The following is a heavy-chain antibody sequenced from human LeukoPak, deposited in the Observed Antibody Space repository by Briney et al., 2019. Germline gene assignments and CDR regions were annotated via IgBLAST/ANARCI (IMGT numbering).Heavy chain of an antibody. CDR1: GYTFTSYG. Sequence: ASVKVSCKASGYTFTSYGISWVRQAPGQGLEWMGWISAYNGNTNYAQNRVTMTTDTSTSTAYMELSSLRSEDTAFYYCARVGDYSPRGWFDPWGQGTLVTVSS. CDR3: ARVGDYSPRGWFDP. D-gene: IGHD4-11*01. V-gene: IGHV1-18*01. CDR2: ISAYNGNT. J-gene: IGHJ5*02.